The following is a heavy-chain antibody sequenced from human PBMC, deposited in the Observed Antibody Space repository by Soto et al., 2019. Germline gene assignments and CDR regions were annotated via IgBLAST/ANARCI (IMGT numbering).Heavy chain of an antibody. CDR2: IIPFFGQP. CDR1: GDSFKTSA. Sequence: QVQLVQSGAEVRKPGSSVKVSCKASGDSFKTSAISWVRQAPGQGLERMGGIIPFFGQPNYAQRLPDRVTITADESTNSVYMELSSLRSDDTALYYWARGPWGMMLDYGTDVWGQGTTVTVSS. CDR3: ARGPWGMMLDYGTDV. V-gene: IGHV1-69*12. J-gene: IGHJ6*02. D-gene: IGHD7-27*01.